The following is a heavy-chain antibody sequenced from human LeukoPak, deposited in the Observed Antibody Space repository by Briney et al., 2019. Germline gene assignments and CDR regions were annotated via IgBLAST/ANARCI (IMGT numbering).Heavy chain of an antibody. CDR2: INPNSGGT. Sequence: ASVKVSCKASGYTFTCYYMHWVRQAPGQGLEWMGRINPNSGGTNYAQKFQGRVTMTRDTSISTAYMELSRLRSDDTAVYYCARAVVVPAAIPFDYWGQGTLVTVSS. J-gene: IGHJ4*02. CDR3: ARAVVVPAAIPFDY. D-gene: IGHD2-2*01. CDR1: GYTFTCYY. V-gene: IGHV1-2*06.